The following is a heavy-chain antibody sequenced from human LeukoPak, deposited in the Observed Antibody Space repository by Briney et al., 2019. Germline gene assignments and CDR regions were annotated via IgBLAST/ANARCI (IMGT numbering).Heavy chain of an antibody. CDR3: AFPVREPQL. CDR1: GFPFSTYY. Sequence: GGSLRLSCTVSGFPFSTYYMGWLRQTAGKGLEWVAMIGNDGSDKYYVGSLKRRFTISRDNAKNSLFLQMSSLTAEDTALYYCAFPVREPQLWGRGTLVTVSS. D-gene: IGHD3-10*01. J-gene: IGHJ1*01. V-gene: IGHV3-7*01. CDR2: IGNDGSDK.